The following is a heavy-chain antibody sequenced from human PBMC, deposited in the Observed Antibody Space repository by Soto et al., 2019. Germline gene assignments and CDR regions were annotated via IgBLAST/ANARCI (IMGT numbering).Heavy chain of an antibody. CDR3: ARDGPYDILTGYYIGVYYYGMDV. D-gene: IGHD3-9*01. Sequence: PGGSLRLSCAASGFTFSSYSMNWVRQAPGKGPEWVSSISSSSSYIYYADSVKGRFTISRDNAKNSLYLQMNSLRAEDTAVYYCARDGPYDILTGYYIGVYYYGMDVWGQGTTVTVSS. CDR1: GFTFSSYS. CDR2: ISSSSSYI. V-gene: IGHV3-21*01. J-gene: IGHJ6*02.